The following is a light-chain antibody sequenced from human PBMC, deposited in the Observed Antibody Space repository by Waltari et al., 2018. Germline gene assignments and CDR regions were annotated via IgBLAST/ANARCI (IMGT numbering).Light chain of an antibody. CDR3: QQYESSVLYT. J-gene: IGKJ2*01. CDR1: QSLTKRY. V-gene: IGKV3-20*01. Sequence: VLTQSQGTLSLSPGERATLSCRASQSLTKRYLAWYQQKPGQAPRLLIYGASSRAAGIPERFSGSGSGTDLTLTISRLEPEDCAVYYCQQYESSVLYTFGQGTKLEIK. CDR2: GAS.